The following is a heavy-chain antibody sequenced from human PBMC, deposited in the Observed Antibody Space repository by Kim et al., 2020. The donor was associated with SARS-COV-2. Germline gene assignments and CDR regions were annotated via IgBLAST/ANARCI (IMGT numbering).Heavy chain of an antibody. CDR3: ARGLGDYLFLYYYYYGMDV. Sequence: SETLSLTCAVYGGSFSGYYWSWIRQPPGKGLEWIGEINHSGSTNYNPSLKSRVTISVDTSKNQFSLKLSSVTAADTAVYYCARGLGDYLFLYYYYYGMDVWGQGNTVTVSS. CDR1: GGSFSGYY. J-gene: IGHJ6*02. CDR2: INHSGST. V-gene: IGHV4-34*01. D-gene: IGHD4-17*01.